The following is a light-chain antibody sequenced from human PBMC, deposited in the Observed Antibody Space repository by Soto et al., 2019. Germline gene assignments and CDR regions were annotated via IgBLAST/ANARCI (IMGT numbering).Light chain of an antibody. Sequence: EIVLTQSPAPLSLSPWERATLSCRASLSATSRPLAWYQQQPGQAPRLLIYGAFNRVSGMPDRFSGSGSGTDFTRPICRLEPEDFAVYYCQQYGSSPSWTFGQGAKVDI. J-gene: IGKJ1*01. V-gene: IGKV3-20*01. CDR1: LSATSRP. CDR3: QQYGSSPSWT. CDR2: GAF.